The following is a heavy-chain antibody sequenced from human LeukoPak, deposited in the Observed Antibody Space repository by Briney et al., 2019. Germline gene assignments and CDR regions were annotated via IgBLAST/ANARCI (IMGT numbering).Heavy chain of an antibody. CDR3: ARGSDYGDKFDY. V-gene: IGHV3-53*01. CDR1: GFTVSSNY. Sequence: GGSLRLSCAASGFTVSSNYMSWVRQAPGKGLEWVSVIYSGGSTYYADSVKGRFTISRDNAKNSLYLQMNSLRAEDTAVYYCARGSDYGDKFDYWGQGTLVTVSS. J-gene: IGHJ4*02. CDR2: IYSGGST. D-gene: IGHD4-17*01.